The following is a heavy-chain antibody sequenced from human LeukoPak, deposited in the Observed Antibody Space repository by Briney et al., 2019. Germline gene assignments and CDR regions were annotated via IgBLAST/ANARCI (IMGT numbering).Heavy chain of an antibody. Sequence: SETLSLTCTVSGGSISGYYWSWIRQPPGKGLEWIGYIYYSGSTNYNPSLKSRVTISVDTSKNQFSLKLSSVTAADTAVYYCARQTTVTDYYFDYWGQGTLVTVSS. D-gene: IGHD4-17*01. V-gene: IGHV4-59*08. CDR2: IYYSGST. CDR1: GGSISGYY. J-gene: IGHJ4*02. CDR3: ARQTTVTDYYFDY.